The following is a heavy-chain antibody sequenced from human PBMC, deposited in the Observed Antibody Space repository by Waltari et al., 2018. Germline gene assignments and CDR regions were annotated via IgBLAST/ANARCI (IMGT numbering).Heavy chain of an antibody. CDR3: ARGIQLWGRGSWYFDN. Sequence: QVQLVQSGSELKKPGASVKVSCKASGYIFTTYAMNWVRQAPGQGLEWMGWINTKTGNPTYAQGFRGRFVCSLDTSVSTASLQISSLKAEDTAVYYCARGIQLWGRGSWYFDNWGQGTLVTVSS. CDR2: INTKTGNP. CDR1: GYIFTTYA. J-gene: IGHJ4*02. D-gene: IGHD3-16*01. V-gene: IGHV7-4-1*02.